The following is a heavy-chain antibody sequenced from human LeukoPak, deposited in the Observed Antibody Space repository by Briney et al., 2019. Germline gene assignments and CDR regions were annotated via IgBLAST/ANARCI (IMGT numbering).Heavy chain of an antibody. CDR1: GGTFSSYA. CDR2: IIPIFGTA. Sequence: GASVKVSCKASGGTFSSYAISWVRQAPGQGLEWMGGIIPIFGTANYAQKFQGRVTITADESTSTAYMELSSLRSEDTAVYYCARGVIVVVPLYYYYMDVWGKGTTVTISS. CDR3: ARGVIVVVPLYYYYMDV. D-gene: IGHD3-22*01. V-gene: IGHV1-69*13. J-gene: IGHJ6*03.